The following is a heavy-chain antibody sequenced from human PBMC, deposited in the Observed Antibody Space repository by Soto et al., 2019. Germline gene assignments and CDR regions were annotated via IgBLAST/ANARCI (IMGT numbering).Heavy chain of an antibody. CDR1: GFTFSSYW. V-gene: IGHV3-7*01. CDR2: IKQDGSEK. Sequence: GGSLRLSCAASGFTFSSYWMSWVRQAPGKGLEWVANIKQDGSEKYYVDSVKGRFTISRDNAKNSLYLQMNSLRAEDTAVYYCAREIVVVPAATRITGTTHFDYWGQGTLVTVSS. D-gene: IGHD2-2*01. J-gene: IGHJ4*02. CDR3: AREIVVVPAATRITGTTHFDY.